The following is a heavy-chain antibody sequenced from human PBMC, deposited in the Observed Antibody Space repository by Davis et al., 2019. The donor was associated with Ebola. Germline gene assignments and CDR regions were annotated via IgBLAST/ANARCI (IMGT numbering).Heavy chain of an antibody. Sequence: GESLKISCAASGFTFSSYAMNWVRQAPGKGLEWVAVISYDGSNKYYADSVKGRFTISRDNSKNTLYLQMNSLRAEDTAVYYCARDGEYCTNGICSTYFDNWGQGTLVTVSS. D-gene: IGHD2-8*01. CDR2: ISYDGSNK. V-gene: IGHV3-30*03. J-gene: IGHJ4*02. CDR1: GFTFSSYA. CDR3: ARDGEYCTNGICSTYFDN.